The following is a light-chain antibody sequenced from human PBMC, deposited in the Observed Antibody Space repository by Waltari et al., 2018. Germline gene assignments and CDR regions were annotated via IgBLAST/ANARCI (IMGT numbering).Light chain of an antibody. CDR1: SLRSSY. V-gene: IGLV3-19*01. CDR3: HSRDASGVGGS. Sequence: SSELTQDPAVSVAMGQTVRITCQGDSLRSSYASWYQPRPGQSPILVMYDKNNRPSGVPARCSGSSSDNTASLTITGAQAEDEAAYYCHSRDASGVGGSFGGGTKLTVL. J-gene: IGLJ2*01. CDR2: DKN.